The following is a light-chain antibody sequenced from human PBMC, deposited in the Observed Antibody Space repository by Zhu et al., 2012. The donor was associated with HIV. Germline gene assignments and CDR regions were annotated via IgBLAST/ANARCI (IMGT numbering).Light chain of an antibody. J-gene: IGKJ4*01. CDR3: QQYDDWPLT. Sequence: EIVMTQSPATLSVSPGERATLSCRASQSIDSMLAWFQHKPGQAPRLLIYGASSRAPGIPTRFIGSGSGTDFTLTINSLQSDDVAVYYCQQYDDWPLTLGGGTKGGD. CDR2: GAS. CDR1: QSIDSM. V-gene: IGKV3-15*01.